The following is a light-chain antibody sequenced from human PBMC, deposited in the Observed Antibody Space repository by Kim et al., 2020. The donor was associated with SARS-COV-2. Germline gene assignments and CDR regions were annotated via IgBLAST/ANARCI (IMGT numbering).Light chain of an antibody. CDR2: AAS. J-gene: IGKJ1*01. Sequence: AAGGDRVTSTGRASQGVGTWVVWYQQKPGKAPKRVIYAASSVQSGVPSRFSGSGSGTDFTLTSSSLQPEDFATYYCQQANSFPWTCGQGTKVDSK. V-gene: IGKV1-12*01. CDR3: QQANSFPWT. CDR1: QGVGTW.